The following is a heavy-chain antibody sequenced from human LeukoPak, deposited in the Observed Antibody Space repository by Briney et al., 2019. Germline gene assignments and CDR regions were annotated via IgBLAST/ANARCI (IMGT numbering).Heavy chain of an antibody. CDR2: ISSSGSYT. J-gene: IGHJ4*02. Sequence: GGSLRLSCAASGFTFSSYSMNWVRQAPGKGLEWVSSISSSGSYTYYAGSVKGRFTISRDNAKNSLFLQMNSLRAEDTAVYYCAREDASAIDYWGQGALVTVSS. V-gene: IGHV3-21*01. CDR3: AREDASAIDY. D-gene: IGHD2-2*01. CDR1: GFTFSSYS.